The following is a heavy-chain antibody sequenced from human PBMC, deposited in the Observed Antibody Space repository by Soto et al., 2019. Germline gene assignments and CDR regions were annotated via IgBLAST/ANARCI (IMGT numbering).Heavy chain of an antibody. D-gene: IGHD6-13*01. Sequence: GGSLRLCCAVSGFSVNGNYMSWVRQPAGKGLEWVSVIYGGGETYYADSVRGRFTISRDNSKNTLYLQMDSLRADDTAMYYCAGVRTSSSWCFVSWGHGTMVTVSS. CDR2: IYGGGET. V-gene: IGHV3-53*01. CDR1: GFSVNGNY. CDR3: AGVRTSSSWCFVS. J-gene: IGHJ4*01.